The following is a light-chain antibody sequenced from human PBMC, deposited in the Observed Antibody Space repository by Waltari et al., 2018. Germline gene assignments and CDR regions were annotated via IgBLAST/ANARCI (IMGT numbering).Light chain of an antibody. V-gene: IGKV3-15*01. Sequence: EIVLTQSPATLSLSPGEKTTLSCRASQSVSSNLAWYQQKPGQAPRLLIYGTSSRATGIPDRFSGSGSGTDFTLIISSLEPEDFAVYYCQHYTNWPLTFGGGTKVEIK. CDR3: QHYTNWPLT. CDR1: QSVSSN. CDR2: GTS. J-gene: IGKJ4*01.